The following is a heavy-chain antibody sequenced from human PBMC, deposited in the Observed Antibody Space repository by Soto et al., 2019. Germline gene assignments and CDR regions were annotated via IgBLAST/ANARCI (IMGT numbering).Heavy chain of an antibody. J-gene: IGHJ4*02. Sequence: PPETLSLTCSVYGGSISGSYWSWIRQSPGKGLEWLGYVYYTGSTNHSPSLRSRVSISVDTSKNEFSLRLSSVTAADTAVYFCARSVAVPGAHIDYWGQGTQVTVSS. CDR2: VYYTGST. V-gene: IGHV4-59*01. D-gene: IGHD6-19*01. CDR1: GGSISGSY. CDR3: ARSVAVPGAHIDY.